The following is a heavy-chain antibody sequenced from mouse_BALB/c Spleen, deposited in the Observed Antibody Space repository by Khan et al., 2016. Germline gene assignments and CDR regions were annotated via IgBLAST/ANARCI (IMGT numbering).Heavy chain of an antibody. Sequence: VQLQQSGAELVKPGASVKLSCTASGFNIKDTYMHWVKQRPEQGLEWIGRIDPANGNTKYDPKFQGKATITADTSSKPASLQISSLTSEDTAVYYCARSPYDYDVGFAYWGQGTLVTVSA. J-gene: IGHJ3*01. V-gene: IGHV14-3*02. CDR1: GFNIKDTY. D-gene: IGHD2-4*01. CDR2: IDPANGNT. CDR3: ARSPYDYDVGFAY.